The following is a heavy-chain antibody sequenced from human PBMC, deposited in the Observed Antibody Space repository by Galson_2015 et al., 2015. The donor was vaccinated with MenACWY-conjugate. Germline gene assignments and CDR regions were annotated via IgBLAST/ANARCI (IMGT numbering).Heavy chain of an antibody. D-gene: IGHD2-2*01. CDR3: ATYCSSPSCYANGAY. V-gene: IGHV3-74*01. Sequence: SLRLSCAASGFTFSSYWMHWVRQSLGKGLVWVSRINSDGSSANYADSVKGRFTISRDNAKNTLYLQMNSLRAEDTAVYYCATYCSSPSCYANGAYWGQGTLVTVSS. J-gene: IGHJ4*02. CDR2: INSDGSSA. CDR1: GFTFSSYW.